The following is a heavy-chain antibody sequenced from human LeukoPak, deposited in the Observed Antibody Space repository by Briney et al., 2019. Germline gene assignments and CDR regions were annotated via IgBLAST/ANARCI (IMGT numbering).Heavy chain of an antibody. Sequence: SETLSLTCTVSGGSISSYYWSWIRQPAGRGLEWIGRMYTSGTTNYNPSLKSRVSMSLDTSKNRFSLTVSSVTAADTAVYYCAYSSGWHFFDHWGRGTLVTVSS. CDR2: MYTSGTT. D-gene: IGHD6-19*01. CDR1: GGSISSYY. CDR3: AYSSGWHFFDH. J-gene: IGHJ4*02. V-gene: IGHV4-4*07.